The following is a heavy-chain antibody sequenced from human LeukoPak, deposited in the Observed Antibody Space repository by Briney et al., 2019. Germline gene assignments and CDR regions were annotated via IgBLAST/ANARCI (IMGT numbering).Heavy chain of an antibody. CDR2: IYSSGDT. J-gene: IGHJ5*02. CDR1: GVSINSYF. CDR3: ARHDAYCSRNSCYKGGSNWFDP. Sequence: SETLSLTCTVSGVSINSYFWSWIRQPPGKGLEWIGYIYSSGDTNYNPSLKGRVTISLDTSKNQFSLRLSSAIATDTAMYFCARHDAYCSRNSCYKGGSNWFDPWGQGTLVTVSS. V-gene: IGHV4-4*09. D-gene: IGHD2-2*02.